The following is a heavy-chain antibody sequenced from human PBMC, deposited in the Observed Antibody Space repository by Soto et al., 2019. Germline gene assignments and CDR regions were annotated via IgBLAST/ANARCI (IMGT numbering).Heavy chain of an antibody. CDR1: GGSISSGGYY. CDR2: IYYSGST. CDR3: ARAFAVTRADWFDP. V-gene: IGHV4-31*03. Sequence: SETLSLTCTVSGGSISSGGYYWSWIRQHPGKGLEWIGYIYYSGSTYYNPSLKSRVTISVDTSKNQFSLKLSSVTAADTAVYYCARAFAVTRADWFDPWGQGTLVTVSS. D-gene: IGHD4-4*01. J-gene: IGHJ5*02.